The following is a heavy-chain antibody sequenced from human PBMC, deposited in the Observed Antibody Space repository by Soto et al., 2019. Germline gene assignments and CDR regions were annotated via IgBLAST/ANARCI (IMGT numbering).Heavy chain of an antibody. CDR3: AKGWGRFDY. D-gene: IGHD3-16*01. V-gene: IGHV3-73*01. J-gene: IGHJ4*02. CDR1: GFTFGASA. CDR2: IGSRGESYAT. Sequence: GGSLRLSCAASGFTFGASALQWVRQASGKGLEWLGRIGSRGESYATTYDVSVKGRFTISRDNSKNTLYLHMNSLRAEDTAVYYCAKGWGRFDYWGQGTLVTVSS.